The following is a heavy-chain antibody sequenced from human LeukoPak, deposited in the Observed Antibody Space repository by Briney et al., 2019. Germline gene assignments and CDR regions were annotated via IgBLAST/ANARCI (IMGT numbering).Heavy chain of an antibody. J-gene: IGHJ4*02. CDR1: GFTFSSYG. CDR3: AKVRIAVVEPADFDY. Sequence: GGSLRLSCAASGFTFSSYGMSWVRQAPGKGLEWVSTIKGSGGETYYADSVKGRFTISRDNSKNTLYLQMNSLRAEDTAVYYCAKVRIAVVEPADFDYWGQGTLVTVSS. V-gene: IGHV3-23*01. CDR2: IKGSGGET. D-gene: IGHD6-19*01.